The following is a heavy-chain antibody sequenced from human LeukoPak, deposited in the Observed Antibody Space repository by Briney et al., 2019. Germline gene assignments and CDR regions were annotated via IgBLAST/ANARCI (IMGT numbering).Heavy chain of an antibody. CDR2: INPNSGGT. J-gene: IGHJ3*02. Sequence: ASVKVSCKASGYTFTGYYMHWVRQAPGQGLEWMGWINPNSGGTNYAQKFQGRVTMTRDTSISTAYMELSRLRSDDTAVYYCARGYCSSTSCYGLDAFDIWGQGTMVTVSS. V-gene: IGHV1-2*02. CDR1: GYTFTGYY. D-gene: IGHD2-2*01. CDR3: ARGYCSSTSCYGLDAFDI.